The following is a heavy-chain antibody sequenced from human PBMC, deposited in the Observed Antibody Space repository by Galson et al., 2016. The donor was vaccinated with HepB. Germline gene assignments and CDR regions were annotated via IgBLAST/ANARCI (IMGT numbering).Heavy chain of an antibody. CDR2: IKQDGSAK. Sequence: SLRLSCAASGFTFSSYWMNWVRQAPGKGLEWVAIIKQDGSAKYYVDSLKGRFTISRDNAKNSLYLKMSSLRPEDTAVYYCALGQGFLSDSWGQGTLVAVSS. V-gene: IGHV3-7*05. CDR3: ALGQGFLSDS. CDR1: GFTFSSYW. J-gene: IGHJ4*02.